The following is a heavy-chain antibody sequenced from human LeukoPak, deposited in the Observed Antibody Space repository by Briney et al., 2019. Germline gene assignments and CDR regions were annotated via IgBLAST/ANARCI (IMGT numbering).Heavy chain of an antibody. CDR1: GGSFSGYY. V-gene: IGHV4-34*01. D-gene: IGHD6-6*01. J-gene: IGHJ6*03. CDR3: ARRAGSSSSPHYYYYYYMDV. Sequence: SETLSLTCAVYGGSFSGYYWSWIRQPPGRGLEWIGEINHSGSTNYNPSLKSRVTISVDTSKNQFSLKLCSVTAADTAVHYCARRAGSSSSPHYYYYYYMDVWGKGTTVTVSS. CDR2: INHSGST.